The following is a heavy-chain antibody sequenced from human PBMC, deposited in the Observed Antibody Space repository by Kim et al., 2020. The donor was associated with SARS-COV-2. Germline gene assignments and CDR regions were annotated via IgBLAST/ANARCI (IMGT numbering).Heavy chain of an antibody. V-gene: IGHV3-74*01. CDR2: INSDGSST. Sequence: GGSLRLSCAASGFTFSSYWMHWVRQAPGKGLVWVSRINSDGSSTSYADSVKGRFTISRDNAKNTLYLQMNSLRAEDTAVYYCMCIAARLYGMDVWGQGTTVTVSS. J-gene: IGHJ6*02. CDR1: GFTFSSYW. D-gene: IGHD6-6*01. CDR3: MCIAARLYGMDV.